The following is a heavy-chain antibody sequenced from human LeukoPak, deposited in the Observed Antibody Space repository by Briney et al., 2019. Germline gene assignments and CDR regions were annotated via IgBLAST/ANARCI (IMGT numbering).Heavy chain of an antibody. CDR1: GFTFSSYV. V-gene: IGHV3-30*02. D-gene: IGHD6-25*01. CDR3: TKDRTAAGTDPDY. CDR2: IRYDGSYK. J-gene: IGHJ4*02. Sequence: PGGSLRLSCAASGFTFSSYVMHWVRQAPGKGLEWVAFIRYDGSYKYYSDSVKGRFTISRDNSRSTLFLQMNSLRADDTAIYYCTKDRTAAGTDPDYWGQGTLLTVSS.